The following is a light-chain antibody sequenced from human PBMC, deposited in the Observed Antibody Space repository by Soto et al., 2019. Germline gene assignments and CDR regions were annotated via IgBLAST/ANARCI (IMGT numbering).Light chain of an antibody. CDR1: QSVSNY. CDR2: DAS. CDR3: QQNKEWPGT. J-gene: IGKJ1*01. V-gene: IGKV3-15*01. Sequence: IMMTQSPATLSVYQGERATLSCRASQSVSNYLAWFQQKPGQAPRLLIYDASIRAAGIPVRFSGSGSETEFTLTISSLQSEDFGVYYCQQNKEWPGTFGQLSKVDI.